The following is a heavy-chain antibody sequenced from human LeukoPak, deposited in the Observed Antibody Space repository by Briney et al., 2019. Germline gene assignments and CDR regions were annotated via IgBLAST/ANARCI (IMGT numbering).Heavy chain of an antibody. Sequence: GASVKVSCKASGYTFTSYDINWVRQAIGQGLEWMGWINPNRGNTVYAQKFKGRVTMTRNTSISTAYMELSSLRSEDTAVYYCARAQIRAESGYSSGWYDYWGQGTLVTVSS. CDR2: INPNRGNT. J-gene: IGHJ4*02. CDR3: ARAQIRAESGYSSGWYDY. CDR1: GYTFTSYD. V-gene: IGHV1-8*01. D-gene: IGHD6-19*01.